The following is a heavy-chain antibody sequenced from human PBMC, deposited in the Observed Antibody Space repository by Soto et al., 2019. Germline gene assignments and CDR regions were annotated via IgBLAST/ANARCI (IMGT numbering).Heavy chain of an antibody. D-gene: IGHD2-2*01. V-gene: IGHV1-69*13. CDR1: GGTFSSYA. Sequence: SVKVSCKASGGTFSSYAISWVRQAPGQGLEWMGGIIPIFGTANYAQKFQGRVTITADESTSTAYMELSSLRSEDTAVYYCARAIVVVPAAVGPTNYGMDVWGQGTTVTVSS. CDR3: ARAIVVVPAAVGPTNYGMDV. J-gene: IGHJ6*02. CDR2: IIPIFGTA.